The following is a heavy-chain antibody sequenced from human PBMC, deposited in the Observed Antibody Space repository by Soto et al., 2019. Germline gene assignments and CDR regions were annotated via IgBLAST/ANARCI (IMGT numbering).Heavy chain of an antibody. V-gene: IGHV1-46*03. CDR3: ARSPCSGGSCYGKTDAFDI. D-gene: IGHD2-15*01. CDR1: GYTFTSYH. CDR2: INPSGGST. J-gene: IGHJ3*02. Sequence: ASVKVSCKASGYTFTSYHMHWVRQAPGQGLEWMGIINPSGGSTSYAQKFQGRVTMTRDTSTSTVYMELSSLRSEDTAVYYCARSPCSGGSCYGKTDAFDIWGQGTMVTVSS.